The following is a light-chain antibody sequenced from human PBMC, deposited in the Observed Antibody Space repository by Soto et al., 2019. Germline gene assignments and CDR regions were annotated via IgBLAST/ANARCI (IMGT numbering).Light chain of an antibody. V-gene: IGKV1-27*01. J-gene: IGKJ5*01. CDR1: QDISNY. Sequence: DIQMTQSPSSLSASVGDRVTITCRASQDISNYLAWYQQKPGKVPKLLIYAASTLQSGVPSRFSGSGSGTDFTLTISSLQPEDVATFYCQKYNSAPLTFVQGTRLEIK. CDR2: AAS. CDR3: QKYNSAPLT.